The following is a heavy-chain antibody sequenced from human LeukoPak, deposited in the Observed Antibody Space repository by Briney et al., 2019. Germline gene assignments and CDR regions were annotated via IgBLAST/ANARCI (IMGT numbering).Heavy chain of an antibody. V-gene: IGHV4-34*01. D-gene: IGHD2-2*01. J-gene: IGHJ5*02. CDR1: GGSFSGYY. CDR3: ARKKGEDIVVVPAAPPNWFDP. CDR2: INHSGST. Sequence: PSETLSLTCAVYGGSFSGYYWSWIRQPPGKGLEWIGEINHSGSTNYNPSLKSRVTISVDTSKNQFSLKLSSVTAADTAVDYCARKKGEDIVVVPAAPPNWFDPWGQGTLVTVSS.